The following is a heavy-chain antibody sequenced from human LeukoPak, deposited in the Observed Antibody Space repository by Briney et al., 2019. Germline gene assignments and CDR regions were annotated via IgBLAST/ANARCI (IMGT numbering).Heavy chain of an antibody. J-gene: IGHJ4*02. CDR3: ARWEITMVRGSHFDY. D-gene: IGHD3-10*01. CDR2: INPSGGST. V-gene: IGHV1-46*01. Sequence: GASVKVSCKASGYTFTSYYMHWVRQAPGQGLEWMGIINPSGGSTSYAQKFQGRVTMTRDTSTGTVYMELSSLRSEDTAVYYCARWEITMVRGSHFDYWGQGTLVTVSS. CDR1: GYTFTSYY.